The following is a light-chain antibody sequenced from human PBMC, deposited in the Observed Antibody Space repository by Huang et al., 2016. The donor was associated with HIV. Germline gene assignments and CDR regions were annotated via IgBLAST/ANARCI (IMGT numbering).Light chain of an antibody. J-gene: IGKJ4*01. Sequence: EIVMTQSPATLSVSPGERATLTCRASPSVSSNLAWYQQKPGQAPRLLIYGASTRATGIPARFSGGGSGTEFTLTISSLQSEDFAVYYCQQYNNWPPLTFGGGTKVEIK. CDR3: QQYNNWPPLT. CDR2: GAS. CDR1: PSVSSN. V-gene: IGKV3-15*01.